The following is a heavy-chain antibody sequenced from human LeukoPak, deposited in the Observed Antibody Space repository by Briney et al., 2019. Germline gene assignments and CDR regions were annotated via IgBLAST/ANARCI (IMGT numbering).Heavy chain of an antibody. CDR1: GGSFSGYY. V-gene: IGHV4-34*01. D-gene: IGHD3-22*01. Sequence: SETLSLPCAVYGGSFSGYYWSWIRQPPGKGLEWIGEINHSGSTNYNPSLKSRVTISVDTSKNQFSLKLSSVTAADTAVYYCARGRRRGDSSARLDYWGQGTLVTVSS. J-gene: IGHJ4*02. CDR3: ARGRRRGDSSARLDY. CDR2: INHSGST.